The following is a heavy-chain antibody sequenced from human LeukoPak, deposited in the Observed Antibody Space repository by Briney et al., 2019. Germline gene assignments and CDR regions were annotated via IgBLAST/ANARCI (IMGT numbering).Heavy chain of an antibody. CDR2: IYSGGST. D-gene: IGHD5-12*01. Sequence: GGSLRLSCAASGFTFSSNYMSWVRQAPGKGLEWVSVIYSGGSTYYADSVKGRFTISRDNSKNTLYLQMNSLRAEDTAVSYCARDAPGATISGAFDIWGQGTMVTVSS. J-gene: IGHJ3*02. CDR3: ARDAPGATISGAFDI. CDR1: GFTFSSNY. V-gene: IGHV3-53*01.